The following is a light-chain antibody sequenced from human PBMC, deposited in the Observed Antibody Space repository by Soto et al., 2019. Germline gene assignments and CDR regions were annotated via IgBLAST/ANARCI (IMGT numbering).Light chain of an antibody. CDR2: DDS. Sequence: SSELTQPPSVSGAPGQTARITCAGNNIGSKSEHWYQQRPGQAPVLVLYDDSNRPSGIPERFSGSNSGSTATLTISSVEAGDEADYFCQVWDISSDQYLFGTGTKLTVL. CDR1: NIGSKS. V-gene: IGLV3-21*02. CDR3: QVWDISSDQYL. J-gene: IGLJ1*01.